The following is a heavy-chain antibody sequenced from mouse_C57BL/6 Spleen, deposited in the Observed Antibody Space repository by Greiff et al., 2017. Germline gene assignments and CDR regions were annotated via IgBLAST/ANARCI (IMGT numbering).Heavy chain of an antibody. V-gene: IGHV1-69*01. CDR2: IDPSDSYT. J-gene: IGHJ2*01. CDR1: GYTFTSYW. D-gene: IGHD4-1*01. CDR3: ARGTGVFDY. Sequence: VQLQQSGAELVMPGASVKLSCKASGYTFTSYWMHWVKQRPGQGLEWIGEIDPSDSYTNYNQKFKGKSTLTVDKSSSTAYMQLSSLTSEDSAVYYCARGTGVFDYWGQGTTLTVSS.